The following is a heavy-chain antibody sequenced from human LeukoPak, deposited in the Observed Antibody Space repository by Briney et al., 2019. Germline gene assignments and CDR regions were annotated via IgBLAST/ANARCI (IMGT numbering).Heavy chain of an antibody. J-gene: IGHJ3*02. Sequence: GGSLRLSCAASGFTFSSYAMSWVRQAPGKGLEWVSAISGSGGSTYYADSVKGRFTISRDNSKNTLYLQMNSLTAEDTAVYYCAKARDVLLWFGEIWGQGTMVTVSS. D-gene: IGHD3-10*01. V-gene: IGHV3-23*01. CDR2: ISGSGGST. CDR3: AKARDVLLWFGEI. CDR1: GFTFSSYA.